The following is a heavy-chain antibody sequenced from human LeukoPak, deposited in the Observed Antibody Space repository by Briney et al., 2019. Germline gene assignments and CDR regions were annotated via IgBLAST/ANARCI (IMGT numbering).Heavy chain of an antibody. CDR1: GFTFSSYA. J-gene: IGHJ6*02. CDR3: ARDPQSSGSYYPYYYGMDV. D-gene: IGHD1-26*01. Sequence: GGSLRLSCAASGFTFSSYAMSWVRQAPGKGLEWVSAISGSGGSTYYADSVKGRFTISRDNSKNTLYLQMNSLRAEDTAVYYCARDPQSSGSYYPYYYGMDVWGQGTTVTVSS. V-gene: IGHV3-23*01. CDR2: ISGSGGST.